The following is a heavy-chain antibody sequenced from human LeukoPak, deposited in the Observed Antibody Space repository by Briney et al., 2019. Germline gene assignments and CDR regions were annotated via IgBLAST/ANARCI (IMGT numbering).Heavy chain of an antibody. Sequence: PGGSLTLACPASGFTFSSYAMHWVRQAQGKGLEWVAVISYYGSNKYYADSVKGRFTISRDNSKNPLYLQMNSLRAEDTAEYYCARGVTIFGVTAYFDYWGQGTLVTVSS. CDR1: GFTFSSYA. V-gene: IGHV3-30*04. CDR3: ARGVTIFGVTAYFDY. J-gene: IGHJ4*02. CDR2: ISYYGSNK. D-gene: IGHD3-3*01.